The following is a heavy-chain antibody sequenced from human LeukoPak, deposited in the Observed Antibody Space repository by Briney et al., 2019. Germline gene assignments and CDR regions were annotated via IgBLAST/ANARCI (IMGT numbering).Heavy chain of an antibody. CDR3: ARDRGGLPDY. V-gene: IGHV4-61*10. CDR2: IYYSGST. Sequence: PSETLSLTCTVSGGSISSGSYYWSWIRQPAGKGLEWIGYIYYSGSTNYNPSLKSRVTISVDTSKNQFSLKLSSVTAADTAVYYCARDRGGLPDYWGQGTLVTVSS. CDR1: GGSISSGSYY. J-gene: IGHJ4*02. D-gene: IGHD3-16*01.